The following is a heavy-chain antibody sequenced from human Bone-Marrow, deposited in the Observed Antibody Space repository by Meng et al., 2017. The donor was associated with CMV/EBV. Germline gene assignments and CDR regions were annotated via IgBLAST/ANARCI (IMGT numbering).Heavy chain of an antibody. CDR2: ISGSGGST. V-gene: IGHV3-23*01. Sequence: GESLKISCAASGFTFSSYAMSWVRQAPGKGLEWVSAISGSGGSTYYADSVKGRFTISRDNSKNTLYLQMNSLRAEDTAVYYCAKGPSGSYWDYFDYWGQGTLVTVSS. J-gene: IGHJ4*02. CDR3: AKGPSGSYWDYFDY. D-gene: IGHD1-26*01. CDR1: GFTFSSYA.